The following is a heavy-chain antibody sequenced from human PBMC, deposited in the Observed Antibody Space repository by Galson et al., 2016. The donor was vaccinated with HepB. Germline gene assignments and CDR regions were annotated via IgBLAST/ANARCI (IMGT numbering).Heavy chain of an antibody. J-gene: IGHJ4*02. Sequence: SLRLSCAASGFTFSDYYLSWLRQAPGKGLEWISYISSSISYTYYADAVKGRFTISRDNAENSLYLQMNSLRVEDTAVYYCAGGTMIRGLTWGQGTLVTVSS. CDR3: AGGTMIRGLT. CDR2: ISSSISYT. V-gene: IGHV3-11*06. D-gene: IGHD3-10*01. CDR1: GFTFSDYY.